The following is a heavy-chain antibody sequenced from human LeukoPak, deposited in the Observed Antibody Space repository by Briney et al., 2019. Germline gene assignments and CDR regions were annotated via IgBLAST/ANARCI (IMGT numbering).Heavy chain of an antibody. CDR3: ARGGLQRGDYFDY. Sequence: PGGSLRLSCAASGFTFSSYWMSWVRQAPGKGLEWVANIKQDGSEKYYVDSVNGRFTISRDNAKNSLYLQMNSLRAEDTAVYYCARGGLQRGDYFDYWGQGTLVTVSS. CDR1: GFTFSSYW. J-gene: IGHJ4*02. CDR2: IKQDGSEK. V-gene: IGHV3-7*01. D-gene: IGHD5-24*01.